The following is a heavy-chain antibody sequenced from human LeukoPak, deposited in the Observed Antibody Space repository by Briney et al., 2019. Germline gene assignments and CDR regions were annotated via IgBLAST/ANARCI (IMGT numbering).Heavy chain of an antibody. Sequence: TGGSLRLSCAASGFTFSSYGMHWVRQAPGKGLEWVAFIRYDGSNKYYADSVKGRFTISRDNSKNTLYLQMNSLRAEDTAVYYCARLTGSYGRGWFDPWGQGTLVTASS. J-gene: IGHJ5*02. CDR3: ARLTGSYGRGWFDP. CDR2: IRYDGSNK. D-gene: IGHD1-26*01. V-gene: IGHV3-30*02. CDR1: GFTFSSYG.